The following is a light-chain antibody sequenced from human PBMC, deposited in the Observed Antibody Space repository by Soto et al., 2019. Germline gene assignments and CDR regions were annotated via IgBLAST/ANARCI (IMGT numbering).Light chain of an antibody. Sequence: EIVLTQSPGILSLSPGERASLSCGASQSISSSFLAWYQQKPGQAPRLLIYGASSRATGIPERFSGTGSETECTRTISRLEPEDVEVDYCQQYDNSTITFGQGTRLEIK. J-gene: IGKJ5*01. CDR2: GAS. V-gene: IGKV3-20*01. CDR3: QQYDNSTIT. CDR1: QSISSSF.